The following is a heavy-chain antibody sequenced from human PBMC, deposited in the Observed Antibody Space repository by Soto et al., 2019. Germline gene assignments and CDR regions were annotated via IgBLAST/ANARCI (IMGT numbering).Heavy chain of an antibody. D-gene: IGHD6-13*01. J-gene: IGHJ3*02. V-gene: IGHV1-69*12. CDR1: GGTFSNHA. Sequence: QVHLVQSGAEVKKPGSSVKVSCKAPGGTFSNHAINWVRQAPGQGLEWMGRIIPIFSTTNYAQKFRGRVTMPADESTITAYLELSSLKHDATAVYYCAREVAADGTFREDVFDIWGQGTLVTVSS. CDR2: IIPIFSTT. CDR3: AREVAADGTFREDVFDI.